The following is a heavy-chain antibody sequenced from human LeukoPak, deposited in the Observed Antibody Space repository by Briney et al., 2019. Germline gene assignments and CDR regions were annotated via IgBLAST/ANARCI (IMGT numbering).Heavy chain of an antibody. CDR3: ARGGVVGSGRNAFDI. CDR2: IYYSGST. Sequence: SETLSLTCTVSGGSISSYYWSWIRQPPGKGLEWIGYIYYSGSTNYNPSLKSRVTISVDTSKNQFSLKLSSVTAADTAVYYCARGGVVGSGRNAFDIWGQGTMVTVSS. V-gene: IGHV4-59*01. D-gene: IGHD3-10*01. CDR1: GGSISSYY. J-gene: IGHJ3*02.